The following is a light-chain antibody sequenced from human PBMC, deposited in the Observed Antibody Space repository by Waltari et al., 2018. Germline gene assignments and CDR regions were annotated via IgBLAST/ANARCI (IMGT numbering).Light chain of an antibody. CDR2: DTS. V-gene: IGKV3-11*01. Sequence: EVVLTQSPATLSLSPGERATLSCRASQSVSSQLAWFQQKPGQAPRRLIYDTSNRATGIPARFSGSGSGADYTLTISSLEPEDFAVYYCQQRSNWPRTFGQGTKVEIK. J-gene: IGKJ1*01. CDR1: QSVSSQ. CDR3: QQRSNWPRT.